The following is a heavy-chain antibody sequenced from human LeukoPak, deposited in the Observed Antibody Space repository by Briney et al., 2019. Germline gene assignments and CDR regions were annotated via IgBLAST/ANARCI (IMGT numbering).Heavy chain of an antibody. V-gene: IGHV1-46*01. Sequence: VSCKASGYTFTSYYMHWLRQARGQGLEWMGIINPSGGRTSYVQKFQGRGTKTRDKYTSTVYMELSSLRSEATAVNYCARDESSGSYYLFDSSGPGTLATVSS. CDR2: INPSGGRT. CDR3: ARDESSGSYYLFDS. CDR1: GYTFTSYY. J-gene: IGHJ4*02. D-gene: IGHD1-26*01.